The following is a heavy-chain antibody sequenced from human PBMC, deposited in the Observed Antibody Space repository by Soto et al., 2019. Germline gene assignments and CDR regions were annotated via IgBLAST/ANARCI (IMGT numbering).Heavy chain of an antibody. Sequence: SETLSLTCAVYGGSFSGYYWRWIRQPPGKGLEWIGEINHSGSTNYNPSLKSRITISVDTSKNQFSLKLSSVTAADTAVYYCARGLAAGHKCVTRFDYWCQGTLVKVSS. CDR3: ARGLAAGHKCVTRFDY. V-gene: IGHV4-34*01. CDR2: INHSGST. CDR1: GGSFSGYY. D-gene: IGHD6-13*01. J-gene: IGHJ4*02.